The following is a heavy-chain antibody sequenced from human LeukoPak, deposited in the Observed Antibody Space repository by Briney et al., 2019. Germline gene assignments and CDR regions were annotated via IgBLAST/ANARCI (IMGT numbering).Heavy chain of an antibody. V-gene: IGHV3-7*01. Sequence: GGSLRLSCAASGFTFSNSWMTWVRQAPGKGLEWVANIKQDGSEKYYVDSVKGRFTISRDNAKNSLYLQMNSLRAEDTAVYYCARDNNWNYPDYWGQGTLVTVSS. CDR2: IKQDGSEK. CDR3: ARDNNWNYPDY. CDR1: GFTFSNSW. D-gene: IGHD1-7*01. J-gene: IGHJ4*02.